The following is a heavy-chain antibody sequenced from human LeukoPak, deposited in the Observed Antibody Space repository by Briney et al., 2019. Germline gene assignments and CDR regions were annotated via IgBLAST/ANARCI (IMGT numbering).Heavy chain of an antibody. CDR2: ISYDGGNK. CDR3: AKGPYYDILTGYYNVHYMDV. D-gene: IGHD3-9*01. CDR1: GFTFSSYG. V-gene: IGHV3-30*18. Sequence: GGSLRLSCAASGFTFSSYGMHWVRQAPGKGLEGVAVISYDGGNKYYADSVKGRFTISRDNAKNSLYLQMNSLRAQDTAVYYCAKGPYYDILTGYYNVHYMDVWGEGTTVTVSS. J-gene: IGHJ6*03.